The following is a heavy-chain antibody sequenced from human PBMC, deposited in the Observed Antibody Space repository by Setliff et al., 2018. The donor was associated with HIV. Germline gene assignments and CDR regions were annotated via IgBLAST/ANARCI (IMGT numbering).Heavy chain of an antibody. CDR3: ARALYGDYGGDVNWLDP. J-gene: IGHJ5*02. CDR2: INTNTGNP. Sequence: GASVKVSCKASGYTFSNYDINWVRQAPGQGLEWMGWINTNTGNPTYAQAFTGRFVFSVDTSVTTAYLEISSLKTEDTAIYYCARALYGDYGGDVNWLDPWGQGTLVTVSS. V-gene: IGHV7-4-1*02. CDR1: GYTFSNYD. D-gene: IGHD4-17*01.